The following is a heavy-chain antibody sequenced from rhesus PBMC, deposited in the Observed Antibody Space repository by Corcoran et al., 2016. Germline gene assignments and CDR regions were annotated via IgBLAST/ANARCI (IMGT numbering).Heavy chain of an antibody. Sequence: EVQLVQSGAEVKKPGASVKISCKASGYTFTDYYLHWVRQAPGKGLEWMGRVDPEDGEAIHCQKLRDRSTSTADTSTDTAYMELSSLRSEDTAVYYWATGSWNNLLNYWGQGVLVTVSS. CDR2: VDPEDGEA. CDR1: GYTFTDYY. J-gene: IGHJ4*01. CDR3: ATGSWNNLLNY. D-gene: IGHD1-20*01. V-gene: IGHV1-111*02.